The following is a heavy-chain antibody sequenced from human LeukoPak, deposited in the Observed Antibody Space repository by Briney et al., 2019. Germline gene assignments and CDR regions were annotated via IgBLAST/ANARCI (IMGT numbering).Heavy chain of an antibody. CDR3: ARGITIFGVVMGVYYFDY. D-gene: IGHD3-3*01. Sequence: ASVKVSCKASGGTFSSYAISWVRQAPGQGLEWMGGIIPIFGTANYAQKFQGRVTMTRDTSTSTVYMELSSLRSEDTAVYYCARGITIFGVVMGVYYFDYWGQGTLVTVSS. CDR2: IIPIFGTA. J-gene: IGHJ4*02. CDR1: GGTFSSYA. V-gene: IGHV1-69*05.